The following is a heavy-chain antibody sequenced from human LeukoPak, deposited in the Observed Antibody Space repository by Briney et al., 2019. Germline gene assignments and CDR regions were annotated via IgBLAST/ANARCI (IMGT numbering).Heavy chain of an antibody. J-gene: IGHJ4*02. D-gene: IGHD6-19*01. CDR3: ARDPGSGWYRMSFDY. Sequence: SETLSLTCTVSGGSISSYYWSWIRQPAGKGLEWIGRIYTSGSTNYNPSLKSRVTMSVDTSKNQFSLKLSSVTAADTAVYYYARDPGSGWYRMSFDYWGQGTLVTVSS. CDR1: GGSISSYY. V-gene: IGHV4-4*07. CDR2: IYTSGST.